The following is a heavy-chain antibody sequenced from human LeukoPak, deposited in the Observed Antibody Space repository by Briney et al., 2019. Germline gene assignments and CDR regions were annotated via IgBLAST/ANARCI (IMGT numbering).Heavy chain of an antibody. J-gene: IGHJ4*02. CDR2: ISAYNGNT. V-gene: IGHV1-18*01. CDR1: GYTFTSYG. CDR3: ARGGLRYSSSSPSGY. D-gene: IGHD6-6*01. Sequence: ASVKVSCKASGYTFTSYGISWVRQAPGQGLEWMGWISAYNGNTNYAQKLQGRVTMTTDTSTSTAYMELRSLRSDDTAVYYCARGGLRYSSSSPSGYWGRGTLVTVSS.